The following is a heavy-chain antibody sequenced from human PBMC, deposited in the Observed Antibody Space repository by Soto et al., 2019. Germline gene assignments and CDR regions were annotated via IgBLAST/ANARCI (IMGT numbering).Heavy chain of an antibody. CDR2: ISSSSSYI. CDR3: ARVIDDYGDYVFDY. Sequence: GGSLRLSCAASGFTFSSYSMNWVRQAPGKGLEWVSSISSSSSYIYYADSVKGRFTISRDNAKNSLYLQMNSLRAEDTAVYYCARVIDDYGDYVFDYWGQGTLVTVSS. V-gene: IGHV3-21*01. CDR1: GFTFSSYS. J-gene: IGHJ4*02. D-gene: IGHD4-17*01.